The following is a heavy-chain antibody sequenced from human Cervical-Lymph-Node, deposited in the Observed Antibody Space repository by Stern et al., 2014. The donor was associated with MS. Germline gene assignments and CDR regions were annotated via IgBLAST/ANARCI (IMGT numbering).Heavy chain of an antibody. CDR3: ARDTSSPERSDW. D-gene: IGHD1-1*01. J-gene: IGHJ4*02. V-gene: IGHV3-53*01. CDR2: ITNVGST. CDR1: GFTVSRDY. Sequence: EVQLVDSGGGVIQPGGSLRLSCTASGFTVSRDYMTWVRQDPGKGLEWVSLITNVGSTFYTDSVKGRFTISRDDSKNTVYLHMTSLRAEDTAMYYCARDTSSPERSDWWGQGTLVTVSS.